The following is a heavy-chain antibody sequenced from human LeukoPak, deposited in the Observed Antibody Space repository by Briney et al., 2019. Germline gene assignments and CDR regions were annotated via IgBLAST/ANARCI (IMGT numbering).Heavy chain of an antibody. J-gene: IGHJ4*02. CDR3: ARDRGDGDYNFLWDY. D-gene: IGHD4-17*01. CDR2: INPNSGGT. Sequence: ASVKVSCKASGGTFSSYAISWVRQAPGQGLEWMGWINPNSGGTNYAQKFQGRVTMTRDTSISTAYMELSRLRSDDTAVYYCARDRGDGDYNFLWDYWGQGTLVTVSS. CDR1: GGTFSSYA. V-gene: IGHV1-2*02.